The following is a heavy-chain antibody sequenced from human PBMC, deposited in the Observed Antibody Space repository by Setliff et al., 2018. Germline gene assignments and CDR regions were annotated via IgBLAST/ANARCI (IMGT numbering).Heavy chain of an antibody. D-gene: IGHD3-10*01. J-gene: IGHJ4*02. Sequence: GSLRLSCAASGLTFSSYAMSWVRQAPGKGLEWVGRTKNRANAGYMEYAASVKDRFIISRDDSKNSLYLQMYSLKSDDTAVYYCVRAVVIRGSKPLDSWGQGTLVTVSS. CDR1: GLTFSSYA. CDR2: TKNRANAGYM. V-gene: IGHV3-72*01. CDR3: VRAVVIRGSKPLDS.